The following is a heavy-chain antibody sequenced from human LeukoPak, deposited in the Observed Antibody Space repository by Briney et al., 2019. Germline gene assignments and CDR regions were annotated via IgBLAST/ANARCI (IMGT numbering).Heavy chain of an antibody. CDR2: IYYSGST. CDR3: ARASSYTGHLGW. CDR1: NGSINSYY. J-gene: IGHJ4*02. Sequence: SETLSLTCTVSNGSINSYYWSWIRQPPGKELEWIGYIYYSGSTNYNPSLKSRVTISVDTSKNQFSLNLISVTAADAAVYYCARASSYTGHLGWWGQGTLVTVSS. D-gene: IGHD2-2*01. V-gene: IGHV4-59*08.